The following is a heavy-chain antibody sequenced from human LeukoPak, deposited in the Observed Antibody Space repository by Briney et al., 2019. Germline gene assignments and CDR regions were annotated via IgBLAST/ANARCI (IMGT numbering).Heavy chain of an antibody. D-gene: IGHD2-15*01. J-gene: IGHJ4*02. Sequence: GGSLRLSCAASGFTFSSYEMNWVRQAPGKGLEWVSYISSGGSIYYADSVKGRFTISRDNAKNSLYLQMNSLRAEDTAVYYCARDPLNCSGGSCYYFDYWGQGTLVTVAS. CDR1: GFTFSSYE. CDR2: ISSGGSI. CDR3: ARDPLNCSGGSCYYFDY. V-gene: IGHV3-48*03.